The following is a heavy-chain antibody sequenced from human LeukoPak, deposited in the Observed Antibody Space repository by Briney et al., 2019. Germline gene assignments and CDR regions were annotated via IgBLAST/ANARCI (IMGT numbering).Heavy chain of an antibody. CDR3: ARDTYSSSWYGDYYYYYMDV. Sequence: PSETLSLNCAVYGGSFSGYYWSWIRQPPGKGLEWIGEINHSGSTNYNPSLKSRVTISVDTSKNQFSLKLSSVTAADTAVYYCARDTYSSSWYGDYYYYYMDVWGKGTTVTVSS. J-gene: IGHJ6*03. CDR1: GGSFSGYY. V-gene: IGHV4-34*01. D-gene: IGHD6-13*01. CDR2: INHSGST.